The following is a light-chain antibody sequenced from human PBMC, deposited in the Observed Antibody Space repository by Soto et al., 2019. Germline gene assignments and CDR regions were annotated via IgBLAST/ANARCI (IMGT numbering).Light chain of an antibody. CDR2: DNN. J-gene: IGLJ1*01. Sequence: QSVLTQPPSGSTAPGQKSSISCSGSRSNIENWYVSWYHQVPGTAPQLLIYDNNKRPSGIPARFSASKSGTSATLAITGLQTGDEGDYSCGAWDSSLNVDVFGGGTKVNVL. V-gene: IGLV1-51*01. CDR3: GAWDSSLNVDV. CDR1: RSNIENWY.